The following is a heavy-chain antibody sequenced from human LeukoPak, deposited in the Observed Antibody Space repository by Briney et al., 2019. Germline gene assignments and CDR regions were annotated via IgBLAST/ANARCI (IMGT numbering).Heavy chain of an antibody. Sequence: PSETLSLTCVVYGGSFSAFYWSWIRQPPGMGLEWMGEINHSASTNYNPSLKSRVTISADTSKNQFSLKVSSVTAADTAMYYCARGRGIYSSSWSWFDPWGQGTLVTVSS. D-gene: IGHD6-13*01. V-gene: IGHV4-34*01. J-gene: IGHJ5*02. CDR2: INHSAST. CDR1: GGSFSAFY. CDR3: ARGRGIYSSSWSWFDP.